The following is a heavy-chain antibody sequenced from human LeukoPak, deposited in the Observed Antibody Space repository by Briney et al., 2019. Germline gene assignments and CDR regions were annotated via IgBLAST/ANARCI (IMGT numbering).Heavy chain of an antibody. CDR2: IIPIFGTA. V-gene: IGHV1-69*06. CDR3: ARGARHYGSGEFDGYYYYMDV. CDR1: GGTFSSYA. D-gene: IGHD3-10*01. Sequence: PEASVKVSCKASGGTFSSYAISWVRQAPGQGLERMGGIIPIFGTANYAQKFQGRVTITADKSTSTAYMELSSLRSEDTAVYYCARGARHYGSGEFDGYYYYMDVWGKGTTVTVSS. J-gene: IGHJ6*03.